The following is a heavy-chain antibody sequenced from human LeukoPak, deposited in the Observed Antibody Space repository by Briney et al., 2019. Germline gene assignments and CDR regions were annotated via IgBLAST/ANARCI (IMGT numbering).Heavy chain of an antibody. D-gene: IGHD3-22*01. CDR2: IYTSGST. V-gene: IGHV4-4*07. J-gene: IGHJ5*02. CDR3: ARVDSSGYYNWFDP. CDR1: GGSISSYY. Sequence: SETLSLTCTVSGGSISSYYRSWIRQPAGKGLEWIGRIYTSGSTNYNPSLKSRVTMSVDTSKNQFSLKLSSVTAADTAVYYCARVDSSGYYNWFDPWGQGTLVTVSS.